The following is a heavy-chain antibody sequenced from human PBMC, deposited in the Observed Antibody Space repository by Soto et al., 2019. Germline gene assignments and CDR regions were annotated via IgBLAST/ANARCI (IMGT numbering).Heavy chain of an antibody. D-gene: IGHD3-3*01. J-gene: IGHJ6*02. V-gene: IGHV4-34*01. CDR2: INHSGST. Sequence: QVQLQQWGAGLLKPSETLSLTCAVYGGSFSGYYWSWIRQPPGKGREWIGEINHSGSTNYNPSLKRRVTISVDTSKYQFSLQLSSVTAADTAVYYCARGGGFWSGYAYYYYYYSMDVWCQGTTVTVSS. CDR1: GGSFSGYY. CDR3: ARGGGFWSGYAYYYYYYSMDV.